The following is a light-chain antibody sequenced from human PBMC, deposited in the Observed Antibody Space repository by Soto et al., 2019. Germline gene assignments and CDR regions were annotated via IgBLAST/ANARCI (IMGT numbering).Light chain of an antibody. J-gene: IGKJ1*01. CDR3: QQYGSSPPT. V-gene: IGKV3-20*01. CDR1: QSVSSSY. CDR2: DIS. Sequence: ERVLTQSPGTLSLSPGESATLSCRASQSVSSSYLAWYQQKPGQAPRLLIYDISSRATGTPDRFSGSGSGTDFTLTINRLEPEEFALYYCQQYGSSPPTVGQGTKVDIK.